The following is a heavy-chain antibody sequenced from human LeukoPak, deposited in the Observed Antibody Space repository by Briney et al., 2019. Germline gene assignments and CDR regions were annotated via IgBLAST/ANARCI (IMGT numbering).Heavy chain of an antibody. D-gene: IGHD1-20*01. CDR3: ASTNYNWNDPYFDY. Sequence: GGSLRLSCAASGFTFSDYAMNWVRQAPGKGLEWVSTISGSGGNTYYAGSVKGRFTISRDNSTNTLCLEMNNLRAEDTAVYYCASTNYNWNDPYFDYWGQGTLVTVSS. CDR1: GFTFSDYA. V-gene: IGHV3-23*01. J-gene: IGHJ4*02. CDR2: ISGSGGNT.